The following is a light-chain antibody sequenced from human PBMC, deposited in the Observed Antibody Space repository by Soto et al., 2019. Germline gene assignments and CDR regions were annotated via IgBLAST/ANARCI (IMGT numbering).Light chain of an antibody. CDR1: QSISNY. J-gene: IGKJ3*01. Sequence: DIQMTQSPSFLSASAGDRVTITCRTSQSISNYLNRYQQRPGTAPQLLLYAASSLPSGVTPRYSGGGSGTDFTLTISSLQPEDDASYYCQQGYTPPFTFGPGTKVDIK. CDR3: QQGYTPPFT. V-gene: IGKV1-39*01. CDR2: AAS.